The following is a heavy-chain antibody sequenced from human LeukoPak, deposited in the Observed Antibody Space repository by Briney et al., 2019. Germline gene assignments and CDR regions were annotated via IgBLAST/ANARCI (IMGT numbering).Heavy chain of an antibody. J-gene: IGHJ6*02. CDR1: GGSISSGGYY. CDR2: IYHSGST. Sequence: SETLSLICTVSGGSISSGGYYWSWIRQPPGKGLEWIGNIYHSGSTYYNPSLKSRVTISVDKSKNQFSLKLNSVTAADTAVYYCASLIGNAAATYYYYGMDVWGQGTTVTVSS. V-gene: IGHV4-30-2*01. D-gene: IGHD6-13*01. CDR3: ASLIGNAAATYYYYGMDV.